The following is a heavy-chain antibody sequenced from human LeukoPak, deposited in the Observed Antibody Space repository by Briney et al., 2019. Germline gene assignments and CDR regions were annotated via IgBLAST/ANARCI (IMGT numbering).Heavy chain of an antibody. D-gene: IGHD6-19*01. CDR1: GFTFSNYV. V-gene: IGHV3-23*01. CDR2: ISDSGDDT. Sequence: GGSLRLSCTGSGFTFSNYVMSWVRQAPGKRLEWVSGISDSGDDTDYADSVKGRFTISRDNSKNTLFLQMNILRVEDTAVYYCVKVGGGGGWSWYPWGQGTLVTVSS. J-gene: IGHJ5*02. CDR3: VKVGGGGGWSWYP.